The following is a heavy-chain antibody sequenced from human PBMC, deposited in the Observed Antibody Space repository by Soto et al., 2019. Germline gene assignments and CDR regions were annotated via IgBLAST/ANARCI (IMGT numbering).Heavy chain of an antibody. CDR3: AKDKTPYDFWSGYYPQFDY. CDR2: ISGSGGST. V-gene: IGHV3-23*01. Sequence: GGSLRLCCAASGFTFSSYAMSWVRQAPGKGLEWVSAISGSGGSTYYADSVKGRFTISRDNSKNTLYLQMNSLRAEDTAVYYCAKDKTPYDFWSGYYPQFDYWGQGTLVTVSS. D-gene: IGHD3-3*01. J-gene: IGHJ4*02. CDR1: GFTFSSYA.